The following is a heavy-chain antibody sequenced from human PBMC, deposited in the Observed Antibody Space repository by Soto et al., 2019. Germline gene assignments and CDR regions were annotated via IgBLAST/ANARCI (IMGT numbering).Heavy chain of an antibody. CDR2: ISYDGSNK. V-gene: IGHV3-30-3*01. CDR1: GFTFSSYA. J-gene: IGHJ4*02. D-gene: IGHD2-2*01. Sequence: PGVSLRLSCAASGFTFSSYAMHWVRQAPGKGLEWVAVISYDGSNKYYADSVKGRFTISRDNSKNTLYLQMNSLRVEDTAPYYCARERLDVVVPAAILAYWVQGSMVTVAS. CDR3: ARERLDVVVPAAILAY.